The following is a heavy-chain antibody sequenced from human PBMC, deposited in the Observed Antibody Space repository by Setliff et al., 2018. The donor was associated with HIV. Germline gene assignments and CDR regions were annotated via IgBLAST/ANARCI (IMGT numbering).Heavy chain of an antibody. CDR2: IYHSGST. D-gene: IGHD6-13*01. V-gene: IGHV4-38-2*01. Sequence: LSLTCAVSGYSISSGYYWGCIRQPPGKGLEWIGSIYHSGSTYYNPSLKSRVTISVDTSKNEFSLKLSSVTAADTAVYYCARHDDTSSWLDAFDIWGQGTMVTV. CDR3: ARHDDTSSWLDAFDI. J-gene: IGHJ3*02. CDR1: GYSISSGYY.